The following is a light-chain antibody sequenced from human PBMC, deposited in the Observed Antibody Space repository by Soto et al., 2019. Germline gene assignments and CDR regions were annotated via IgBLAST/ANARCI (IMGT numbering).Light chain of an antibody. V-gene: IGLV1-44*01. CDR3: AAWDDSLNGVV. J-gene: IGLJ2*01. CDR1: SSNIGSKT. Sequence: QALVTQPPSASGTPGQRVTISCSGSSSNIGSKTVNWYQQLPGTAPKLLIYSNNQRPSGVPDRFSGSKSGTSASLAISGLQTEDEADYYCAAWDDSLNGVVFGGGTKLTVL. CDR2: SNN.